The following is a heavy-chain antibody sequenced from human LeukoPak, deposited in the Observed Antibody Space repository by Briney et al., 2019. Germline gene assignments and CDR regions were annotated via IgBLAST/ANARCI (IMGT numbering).Heavy chain of an antibody. V-gene: IGHV3-48*04. Sequence: GGSLRLSCAASGFTFSGYSMNWVRQAPGKGLEWVSYISGSSGTIYNADSVTGRFTISRDNAKNSLYLQINSLRAEDTAVYYCARDSSSSWYWIDPWGQGTLVTVSS. CDR2: ISGSSGTI. J-gene: IGHJ5*02. CDR3: ARDSSSSWYWIDP. CDR1: GFTFSGYS. D-gene: IGHD6-13*01.